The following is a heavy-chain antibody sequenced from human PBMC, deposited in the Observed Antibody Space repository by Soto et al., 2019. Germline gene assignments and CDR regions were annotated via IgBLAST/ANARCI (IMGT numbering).Heavy chain of an antibody. CDR1: GFTFSSYA. J-gene: IGHJ4*02. CDR2: ISGSGGST. V-gene: IGHV3-23*01. CDR3: ANARILIGCHRPYYFDY. Sequence: PGGSLRLSCAASGFTFSSYAMTWVRQAPGKGLEWVSAISGSGGSTYYADSVKGRFTISRDNSKNTLYLQMNSLRAEDTDVYYSANARILIGCHRPYYFDYWGQGILVTGSS. D-gene: IGHD3-9*01.